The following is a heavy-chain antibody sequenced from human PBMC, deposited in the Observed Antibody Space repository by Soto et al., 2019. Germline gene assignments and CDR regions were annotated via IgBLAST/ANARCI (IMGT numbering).Heavy chain of an antibody. V-gene: IGHV4-31*03. CDR2: IYYSGST. CDR1: GGSISSGGYY. Sequence: PSETLSLTCTFSGGSISSGGYYWSWILQHPGKGLEWIGYIYYSGSTYYNPSLKSRVTISVDTSKNQFSLKMSSVTAADTAVYYCARDRNGGYDWHYGMDVWGQGATVTVSS. D-gene: IGHD5-12*01. CDR3: ARDRNGGYDWHYGMDV. J-gene: IGHJ6*02.